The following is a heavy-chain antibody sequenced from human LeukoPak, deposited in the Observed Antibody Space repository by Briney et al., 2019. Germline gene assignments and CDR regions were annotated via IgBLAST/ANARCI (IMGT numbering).Heavy chain of an antibody. D-gene: IGHD6-13*01. CDR1: GFTFSSYA. V-gene: IGHV3-23*01. J-gene: IGHJ4*02. Sequence: PGGSLRLSCAVSGFTFSSYAMSWVGQAPGKGLEWVSTISGSGDNTYSADSVRGRFTISRDNSKNTLYLQMNSLRAEDTAIYYCAKVSWANYFDYWGQGTLVTVSS. CDR3: AKVSWANYFDY. CDR2: ISGSGDNT.